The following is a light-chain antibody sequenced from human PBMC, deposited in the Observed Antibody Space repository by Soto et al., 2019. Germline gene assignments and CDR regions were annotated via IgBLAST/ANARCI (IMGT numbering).Light chain of an antibody. CDR2: GAS. V-gene: IGKV3-20*01. Sequence: EIVLTQSPGTLSLSPGERATLSCRVSQSVSSSYLAWYQQKPGQAPRLLIYGASSRATGIPDRFSGSGSGTDFTLTISRLEPEDFAVYYCQQYGSSPWTFGPGTKVEIK. CDR1: QSVSSSY. J-gene: IGKJ1*01. CDR3: QQYGSSPWT.